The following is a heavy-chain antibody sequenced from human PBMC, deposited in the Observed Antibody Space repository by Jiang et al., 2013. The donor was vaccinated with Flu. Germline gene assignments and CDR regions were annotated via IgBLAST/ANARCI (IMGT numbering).Heavy chain of an antibody. D-gene: IGHD6-13*01. V-gene: IGHV5-51*01. J-gene: IGHJ6*03. CDR3: ASSSWYDNYYYYMDV. CDR2: IYPGDSDT. CDR1: GYSFTSYW. Sequence: EVKKPGESLKISCKGSGYSFTSYWIGWVRQMPGKGLEWMGIIYPGDSDTRYSPSFQGQVTISADKSISTAYLQWSSLKASDTAMYYCASSSWYDNYYYYMDVWGKGTTVTVSS.